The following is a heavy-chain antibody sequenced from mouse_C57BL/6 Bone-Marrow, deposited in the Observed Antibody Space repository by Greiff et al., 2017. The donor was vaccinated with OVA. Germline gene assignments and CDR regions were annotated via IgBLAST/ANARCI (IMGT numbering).Heavy chain of an antibody. V-gene: IGHV7-1*01. Sequence: EVNVVESGGGLVQSGRSLRLSCATSGFTFSDFYMEWVRQAPGKGLEWIAASRNKANDYTTEYSASVKGRFIVSRDTSQSILYLQMNALRAEDTAIYYCARETMDYWGQGTSVTVSS. CDR1: GFTFSDFY. CDR3: ARETMDY. CDR2: SRNKANDYTT. J-gene: IGHJ4*01.